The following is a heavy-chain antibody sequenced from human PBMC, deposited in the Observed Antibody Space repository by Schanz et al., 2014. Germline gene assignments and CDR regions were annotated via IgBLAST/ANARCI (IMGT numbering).Heavy chain of an antibody. CDR2: IYYTGHT. CDR3: ARRLRGFDY. J-gene: IGHJ4*02. D-gene: IGHD4-17*01. CDR1: GGSISTYY. Sequence: QVQLQESGPGLVKPSETLSLTCTVSGGSISTYYWSWIRQPPGKGLEWIGYIYYTGHTYYNPSLKSRVAISVDPSKTPFPLKIFSVPAADTAVYYCARRLRGFDYWGQGTLVTVSS. V-gene: IGHV4-59*08.